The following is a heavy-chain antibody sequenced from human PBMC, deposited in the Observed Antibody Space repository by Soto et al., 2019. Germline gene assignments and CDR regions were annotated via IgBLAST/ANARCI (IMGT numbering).Heavy chain of an antibody. D-gene: IGHD3-10*01. Sequence: SETLSLTCAVYGGSFSGYYWSWIRQPPGKGLEWIGEINHSGSTNYNPSLKSRVTISVDTSKNQFSLRLSSVTAADTAVYYCAGGPLIRLWFGEPEDRRYFDYWGQGTLVTVSS. J-gene: IGHJ4*02. CDR1: GGSFSGYY. CDR3: AGGPLIRLWFGEPEDRRYFDY. CDR2: INHSGST. V-gene: IGHV4-34*01.